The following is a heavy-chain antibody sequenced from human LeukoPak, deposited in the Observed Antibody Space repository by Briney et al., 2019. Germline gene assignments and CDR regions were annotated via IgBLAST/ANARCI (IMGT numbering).Heavy chain of an antibody. Sequence: PSETLSLTCTLSGGSISNYDWSWIRQPPGKGLEWIGYIYYSGSTNYNPSLKSRVTISVDTSKNQFSLKLSSVTAADTAVYYCARDREDEGAFDYWGQGTLVTVSS. CDR1: GGSISNYD. V-gene: IGHV4-59*01. CDR3: ARDREDEGAFDY. J-gene: IGHJ4*02. CDR2: IYYSGST. D-gene: IGHD1-26*01.